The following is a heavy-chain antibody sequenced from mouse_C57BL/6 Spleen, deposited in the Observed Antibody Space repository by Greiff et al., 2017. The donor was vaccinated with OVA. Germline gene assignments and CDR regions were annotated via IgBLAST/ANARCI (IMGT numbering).Heavy chain of an antibody. J-gene: IGHJ3*01. CDR1: GYAFSSYW. CDR2: IYPGDGDT. V-gene: IGHV1-80*01. D-gene: IGHD3-2*02. Sequence: QVQLKQSGAELVKPGASVKISCKASGYAFSSYWMNWVKQRPGKGLVWIGQIYPGDGDTNYNGKFKGKATLTADKSSSTAYMQLSSLTSEDSAVYFCASTAQATAWFAYWGQGTLVTVSA. CDR3: ASTAQATAWFAY.